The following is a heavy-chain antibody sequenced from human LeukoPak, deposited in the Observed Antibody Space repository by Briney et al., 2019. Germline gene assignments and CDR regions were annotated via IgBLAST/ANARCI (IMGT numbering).Heavy chain of an antibody. CDR1: GFAFSSYA. CDR2: ISYDGSNK. CDR3: ARDRGGTTAFDY. D-gene: IGHD1-1*01. J-gene: IGHJ4*02. Sequence: GGSLRLSCAASGFAFSSYAMHWVRQAPGKGLEWVAVISYDGSNKYYADSVKGRFTISGDNSKNTLYLQMNSLRAEDTAVYYCARDRGGTTAFDYWGQGTLVTVSS. V-gene: IGHV3-30*14.